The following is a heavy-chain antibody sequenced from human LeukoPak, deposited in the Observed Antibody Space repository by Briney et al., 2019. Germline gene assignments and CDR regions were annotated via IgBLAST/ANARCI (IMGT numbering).Heavy chain of an antibody. CDR2: INPNSGGT. J-gene: IGHJ5*02. V-gene: IGHV1-2*02. CDR1: GDTFTGYY. CDR3: ATAPLAAAGYWFDP. D-gene: IGHD6-13*01. Sequence: ASVKVSCKASGDTFTGYYIHWVRQAPGQGLEWMGWINPNSGGTNYAQKFQGRVTMTRDTSISTAYMELSRQKSDDTAVYYCATAPLAAAGYWFDPWGQGTLVTVSS.